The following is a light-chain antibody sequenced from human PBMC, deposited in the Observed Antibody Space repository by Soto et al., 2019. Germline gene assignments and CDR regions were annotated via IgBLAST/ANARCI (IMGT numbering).Light chain of an antibody. Sequence: AIQMTQSPSSLSASVGDRVTITCRASQGIRNDLAWYQQRPGKAPKLLIYATSNLQTGVPSRFSGSGSGTDFTLTISSLQPEDFATYYCLQDYSYPRTFGQGTKVEIK. CDR3: LQDYSYPRT. J-gene: IGKJ1*01. CDR1: QGIRND. V-gene: IGKV1-6*01. CDR2: ATS.